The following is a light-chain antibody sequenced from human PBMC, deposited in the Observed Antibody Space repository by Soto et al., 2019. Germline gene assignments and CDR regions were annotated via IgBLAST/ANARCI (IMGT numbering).Light chain of an antibody. Sequence: DVPMTQSPSSLSASVGDRVTITCRASRDISSSLAWYQQKPGKVPKLLIYAAFTLHAGVQSRFSGSGSWTSFTLTINSLQPEDVATYYCQKYNSAPNTFGRGTRLEI. CDR1: RDISSS. V-gene: IGKV1-27*01. CDR2: AAF. J-gene: IGKJ2*01. CDR3: QKYNSAPNT.